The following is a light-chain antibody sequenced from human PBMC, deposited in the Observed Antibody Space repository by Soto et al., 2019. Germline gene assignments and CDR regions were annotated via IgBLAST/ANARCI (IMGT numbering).Light chain of an antibody. J-gene: IGKJ5*01. V-gene: IGKV3-20*01. CDR2: GAS. CDR3: QQYGSSPH. Sequence: EIVLTQSPGTLSLSPGERATLSCRASQSVSSSYLAWYQQQPGQAPRLLIYGASSRATGIPDRFSGSGSGTDFTLTISILEPEDFAVYYCQQYGSSPHFGHGKRLEIK. CDR1: QSVSSSY.